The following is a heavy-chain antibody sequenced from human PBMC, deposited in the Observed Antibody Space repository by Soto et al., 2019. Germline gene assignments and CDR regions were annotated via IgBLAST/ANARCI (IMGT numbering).Heavy chain of an antibody. CDR3: ARGNHRWLQLWYFDL. Sequence: QVQLVQSGAEVKKPGSSVTVSCKASGGTFSSYTISWVRQAPGQGLEWLGGIIPIFGRANYAQKFQARVTMTADQSTSTAYMELSSLRSEDTAVYYCARGNHRWLQLWYFDLWGRGTLVTVSS. CDR1: GGTFSSYT. V-gene: IGHV1-69*12. CDR2: IIPIFGRA. D-gene: IGHD5-12*01. J-gene: IGHJ2*01.